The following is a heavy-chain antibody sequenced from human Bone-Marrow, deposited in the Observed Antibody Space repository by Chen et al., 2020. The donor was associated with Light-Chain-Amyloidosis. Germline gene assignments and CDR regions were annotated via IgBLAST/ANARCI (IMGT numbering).Heavy chain of an antibody. J-gene: IGHJ3*02. D-gene: IGHD3-9*01. V-gene: IGHV3-23*01. CDR3: AKDISYDDILPGYPADAFDI. CDR2: ISGSGGSR. Sequence: GLEWVSTISGSGGSRYYGDSVKGRLTISRDKNALFLQMNSLRAEDTAVYYCAKDISYDDILPGYPADAFDIWGQGTMVTVSS.